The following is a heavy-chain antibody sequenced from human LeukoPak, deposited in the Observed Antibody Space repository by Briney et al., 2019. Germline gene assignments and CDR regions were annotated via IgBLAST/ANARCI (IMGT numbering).Heavy chain of an antibody. CDR2: VYHSGST. J-gene: IGHJ3*02. V-gene: IGHV4-38-2*01. CDR3: ARSYFSVGAFDI. Sequence: KPSETLSLTCDVSGYSIRTGYYWGWVRQPPGKDLEWIGSVYHSGSTYYNPSLQSRVNILVDTSKNQLSLSLTSVTAADTAVYYCARSYFSVGAFDIWGQGTMVTVSS. D-gene: IGHD2/OR15-2a*01. CDR1: GYSIRTGYY.